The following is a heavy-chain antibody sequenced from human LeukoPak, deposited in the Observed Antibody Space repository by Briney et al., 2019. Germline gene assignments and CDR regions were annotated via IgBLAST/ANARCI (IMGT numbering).Heavy chain of an antibody. CDR1: GDSISSASYY. V-gene: IGHV4-31*03. CDR2: IYYSGST. D-gene: IGHD6-19*01. J-gene: IGHJ4*02. Sequence: PSQTLSLTCSVSGDSISSASYYWTWIRQHPGKGLEWIGYIYYSGSTDYNPSLKGRVMISPDTSKNQFSLRLSSVTAADTAVYYCARDVSGWRFDYWGQGTLVTVSS. CDR3: ARDVSGWRFDY.